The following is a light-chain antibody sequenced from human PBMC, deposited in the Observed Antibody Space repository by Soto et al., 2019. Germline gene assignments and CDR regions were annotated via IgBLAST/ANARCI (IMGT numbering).Light chain of an antibody. Sequence: QTVVTQAPSVSVSPGGTVTLTCGWSSGSVSTSYYPSWYQQTPGQAPRTLIYSTNTRSSGVPDRFSGSILGNKAALTITGAQADDEYDYYCVLYMGSGIWVFGGGTKLTVL. CDR2: STN. CDR1: SGSVSTSYY. J-gene: IGLJ2*01. CDR3: VLYMGSGIWV. V-gene: IGLV8-61*01.